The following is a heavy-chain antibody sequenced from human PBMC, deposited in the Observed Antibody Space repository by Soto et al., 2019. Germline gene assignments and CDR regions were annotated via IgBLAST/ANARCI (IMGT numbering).Heavy chain of an antibody. V-gene: IGHV3-30-3*01. CDR1: GFTFSSYA. CDR2: ISYDGSNK. Sequence: QVQLVESGGGVVQPGRSLRLSCAASGFTFSSYAMHWVRQAPGKGLEWVAVISYDGSNKYYADSVKGRFTISRDNSKNTLYLQMNSLRAEDTAVYYWARDVVYGWLLPYYYYGMDVWGQGTTVTVSS. D-gene: IGHD3-22*01. J-gene: IGHJ6*02. CDR3: ARDVVYGWLLPYYYYGMDV.